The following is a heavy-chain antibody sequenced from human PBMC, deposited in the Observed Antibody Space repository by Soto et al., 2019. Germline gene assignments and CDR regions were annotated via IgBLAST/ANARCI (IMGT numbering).Heavy chain of an antibody. V-gene: IGHV3-23*01. CDR3: AKDAPGSGWLSDY. CDR2: IGGSGGDT. D-gene: IGHD3-22*01. J-gene: IGHJ4*02. CDR1: GFTFSIYA. Sequence: LRLSCAASGFTFSIYAMSWVRQAPGKGLEWVSTIGGSGGDTTYADFVRGRFTVSRDNSRNTLYLQMNSLRAEDTAIYYCAKDAPGSGWLSDYWGRGTLVTVSS.